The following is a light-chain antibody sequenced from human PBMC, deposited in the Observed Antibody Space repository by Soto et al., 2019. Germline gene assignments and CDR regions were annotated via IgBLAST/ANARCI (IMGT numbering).Light chain of an antibody. CDR2: DTS. CDR1: YTVGTN. CDR3: HQYSNTFRT. V-gene: IGKV3-15*01. Sequence: EIVLTQFPAALSVSPGERATLSCWAIYTVGTNLAWYQQKPGQAPSLLIYDTSTRATGVPARFSGSGSGTEFTLTISNLQAEDSAVYHCHQYSNTFRTFGQGTKVEIK. J-gene: IGKJ1*01.